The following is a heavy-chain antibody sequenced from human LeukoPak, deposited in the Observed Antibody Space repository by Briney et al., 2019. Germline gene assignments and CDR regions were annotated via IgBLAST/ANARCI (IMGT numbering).Heavy chain of an antibody. J-gene: IGHJ6*02. CDR2: TSYDGSNK. D-gene: IGHD1-26*01. V-gene: IGHV3-30*18. CDR3: AKGRVGANGYYYYGMDV. Sequence: PGRSLRLSCAATGFTFSSFSMHWVRQAPGKGLEWVAVTSYDGSNKYYADSVKGRFTISRDNSKNTLYLQMNSLRTEDTAVYYCAKGRVGANGYYYYGMDVRGQGTTVTVSS. CDR1: GFTFSSFS.